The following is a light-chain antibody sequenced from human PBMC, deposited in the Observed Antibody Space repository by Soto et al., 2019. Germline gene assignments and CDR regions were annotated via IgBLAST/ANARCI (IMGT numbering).Light chain of an antibody. CDR3: ATWDDSLNGFYV. J-gene: IGLJ1*01. Sequence: QSVLTQPPSAPGTPGQGVTISCSGSTSNIGSNYVYWYQQLPGTAPKLLIYRNNQRPSGVPDRFSGSKSGTSASLAISGLRSDDEADYFCATWDDSLNGFYVFGTGTKVTV. CDR1: TSNIGSNY. V-gene: IGLV1-47*01. CDR2: RNN.